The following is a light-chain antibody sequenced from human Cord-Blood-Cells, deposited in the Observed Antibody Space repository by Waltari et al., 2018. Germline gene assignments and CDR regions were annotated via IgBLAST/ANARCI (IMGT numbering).Light chain of an antibody. V-gene: IGLV2-14*01. CDR3: SSYTSSSTWV. Sequence: QSALTQPASVSGSPGQSITISCTGTSSDVGGYNYVSWYQQHPGKAPKLMIYDVSKRPSGVSKRFSGSKSRTTASLTISGLQAEDEADYYCSSYTSSSTWVFGGGTKLTVL. J-gene: IGLJ3*02. CDR1: SSDVGGYNY. CDR2: DVS.